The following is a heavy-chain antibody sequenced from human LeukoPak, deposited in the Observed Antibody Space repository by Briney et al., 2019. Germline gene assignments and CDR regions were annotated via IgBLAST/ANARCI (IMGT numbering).Heavy chain of an antibody. D-gene: IGHD6-25*01. J-gene: IGHJ6*03. Sequence: PSETLSLTXAVYGGSFSGYYWSWIRQPPGKGLEWIGEINHSGSTNYNPSLKSRVTISVDTSKNQFSLRLNSVTAADTAVYYCARLADYYYYMDVWGKGTTVTVSS. CDR3: ARLADYYYYMDV. CDR2: INHSGST. CDR1: GGSFSGYY. V-gene: IGHV4-34*01.